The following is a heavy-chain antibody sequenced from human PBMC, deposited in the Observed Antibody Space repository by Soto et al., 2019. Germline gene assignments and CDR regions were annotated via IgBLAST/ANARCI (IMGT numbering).Heavy chain of an antibody. CDR2: ISYDGSNK. CDR3: ARDTQGYCSGGSCYFHYYGMDV. CDR1: GFTFSSYA. Sequence: GGSLRLSCAASGFTFSSYAMHWVRQAPGKGLEWVAVISYDGSNKYYADSVKGRFTISRDNSKNTLYLQMNSLRAEDTAVYYCARDTQGYCSGGSCYFHYYGMDVWGQGTTVTVSS. D-gene: IGHD2-15*01. J-gene: IGHJ6*02. V-gene: IGHV3-30-3*01.